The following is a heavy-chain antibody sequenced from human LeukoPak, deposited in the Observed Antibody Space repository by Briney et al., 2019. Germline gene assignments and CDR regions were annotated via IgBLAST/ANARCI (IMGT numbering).Heavy chain of an antibody. D-gene: IGHD7-27*01. CDR3: ARDHSPPRRHGDGNWFDP. J-gene: IGHJ5*02. CDR2: IYHSGST. V-gene: IGHV4-4*02. CDR1: GGSISSSNW. Sequence: PSETLSLTCAVSGGSISSSNWWSWVRQPPGKGLEWIGEIYHSGSTNYNPSLKSRVTISVDKSKNQFSLKLSSVTAADTAVYYCARDHSPPRRHGDGNWFDPWGQGTLVTVSS.